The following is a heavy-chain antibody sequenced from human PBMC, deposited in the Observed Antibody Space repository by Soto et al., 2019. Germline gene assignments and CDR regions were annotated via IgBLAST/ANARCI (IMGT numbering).Heavy chain of an antibody. V-gene: IGHV4-59*01. CDR2: IYYSGST. CDR1: GGSISSYY. J-gene: IGHJ6*02. D-gene: IGHD6-13*01. CDR3: ARDPRYSSSWHYGMDV. Sequence: PSETLSLTCTVSGGSISSYYWSWIRQPPGKGLEWIGYIYYSGSTNYNPSLKSRVTISVDTSKSQFSLKLSSVTAADTAVYYCARDPRYSSSWHYGMDVWGQGTTVTVSS.